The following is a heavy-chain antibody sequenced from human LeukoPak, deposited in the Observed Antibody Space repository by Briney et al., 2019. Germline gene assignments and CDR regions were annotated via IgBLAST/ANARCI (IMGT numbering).Heavy chain of an antibody. J-gene: IGHJ4*02. CDR2: IYYSGST. CDR3: ARGNWEVITPDY. CDR1: GGSISTYY. D-gene: IGHD3-22*01. V-gene: IGHV4-59*01. Sequence: SETLSLTCTVSGGSISTYYWGWIRQPPGKGLEWIGYIYYSGSTNYNPSLKSRVTKSVDTSKNQFSLKLSSVTAADTAVYYCARGNWEVITPDYWGQGTLVTVSS.